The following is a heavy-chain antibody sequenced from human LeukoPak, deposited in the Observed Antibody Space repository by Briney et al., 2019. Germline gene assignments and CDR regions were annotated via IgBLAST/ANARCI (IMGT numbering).Heavy chain of an antibody. CDR1: GGTFSSYA. CDR2: IIPILGIA. CDR3: ASEHSGYDPYYFDY. J-gene: IGHJ4*02. Sequence: SVKVSCKASGGTFSSYAISWVRQAPGQGLEWMGRIIPILGIANYAQKFQGRVTITADKSTSTAYMELSSLRSEDTAVYYCASEHSGYDPYYFDYWGQGTLVTVSS. V-gene: IGHV1-69*04. D-gene: IGHD5-12*01.